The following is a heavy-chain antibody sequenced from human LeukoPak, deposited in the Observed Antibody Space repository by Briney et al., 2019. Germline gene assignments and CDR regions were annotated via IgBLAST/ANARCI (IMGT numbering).Heavy chain of an antibody. CDR2: ISYDGSNK. Sequence: PGGSLRLSCAASGFTFSSYGMHWVRQAPGKGLEWVAVISYDGSNKYYADSVKGRFTISRDNSKNTLYLQMNSLRAEDTAVYYCAKDLQPGGYYYYYGMDVWDQGTTVTVSS. CDR1: GFTFSSYG. CDR3: AKDLQPGGYYYYYGMDV. D-gene: IGHD6-13*01. V-gene: IGHV3-30*18. J-gene: IGHJ6*02.